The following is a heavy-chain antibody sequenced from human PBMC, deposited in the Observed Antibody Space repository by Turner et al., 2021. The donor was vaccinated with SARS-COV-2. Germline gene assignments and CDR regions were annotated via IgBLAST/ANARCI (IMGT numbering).Heavy chain of an antibody. V-gene: IGHV3-30-3*01. Sequence: QVQLVASGGGVVQPGRSLRLSCSASGFTFSTYAMHWVRQAPGKVLEWVALISYDGSNKYYADSVKGRFTISRDNSKNTLYLQMNSLRAEDTAVYYCARARGGSYYYGMDVWGQGTTVTVSS. CDR3: ARARGGSYYYGMDV. CDR2: ISYDGSNK. CDR1: GFTFSTYA. D-gene: IGHD2-15*01. J-gene: IGHJ6*02.